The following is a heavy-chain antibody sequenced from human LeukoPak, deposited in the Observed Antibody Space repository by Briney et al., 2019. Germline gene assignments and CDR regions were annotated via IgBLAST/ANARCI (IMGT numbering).Heavy chain of an antibody. J-gene: IGHJ5*02. CDR1: GFTFSSYA. D-gene: IGHD2-2*01. CDR3: ARGFCSSTSCYAGRAAAFDP. Sequence: GGSLRLSCAASGFTFSSYAMHWVRQAPGKGLEWVAVISYDGSNKYYADSVKGRFTISRDNSKNTLYLQMNSLRAEDTAVYYCARGFCSSTSCYAGRAAAFDPWGQGTLVTVSS. CDR2: ISYDGSNK. V-gene: IGHV3-30*04.